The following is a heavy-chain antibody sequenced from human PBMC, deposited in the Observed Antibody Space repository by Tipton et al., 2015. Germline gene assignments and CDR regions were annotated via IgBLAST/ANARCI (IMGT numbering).Heavy chain of an antibody. D-gene: IGHD6-13*01. CDR2: IFSDESQK. CDR1: GFTFTKYG. Sequence: SLRLSCAASGFTFTKYGMHWVRQAPGKGLEWVAGIFSDESQKFYADSVRGRFTISRDNSRNTIYLQVNSLRVEGTAVYFCARDIRSSSWAWGAFDLWGQGTMVSVSS. V-gene: IGHV3-33*08. CDR3: ARDIRSSSWAWGAFDL. J-gene: IGHJ3*01.